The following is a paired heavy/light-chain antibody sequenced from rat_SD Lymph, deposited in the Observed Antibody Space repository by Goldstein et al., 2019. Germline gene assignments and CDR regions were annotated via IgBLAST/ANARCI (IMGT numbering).Light chain of an antibody. V-gene: IGKV14S9*01. CDR1: QDVGIY. CDR2: RAT. CDR3: LQYDEYPYT. Sequence: DIQMTQSPSSMSVSLGDTVTITCRASQDVGIYVNWFQQKPGKSPRRMIYRATNLADGVPSRFSGSRSGSDYSLTISSLESEDVADYHCLQYDEYPYTFGAGTKLELK. J-gene: IGKJ2-3*01.
Heavy chain of an antibody. Sequence: QVQLKESGPGLVKPSETLSLTCTVSGFSLTSYHVSWVRQPPGKGLEWMGVIWGDGSTAYNSALKSRLSISRDTSKSQVFLKMSSLKTEDTATYYCARGDVYYGPNYFDYWGQGVMVTVSS. J-gene: IGHJ2*01. V-gene: IGHV2-32*01. CDR3: ARGDVYYGPNYFDY. CDR1: GFSLTSYH. CDR2: IWGDGST. D-gene: IGHD1-6*01.